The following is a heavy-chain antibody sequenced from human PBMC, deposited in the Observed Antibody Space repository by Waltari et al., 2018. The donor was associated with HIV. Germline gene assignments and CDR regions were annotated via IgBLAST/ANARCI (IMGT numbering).Heavy chain of an antibody. Sequence: QVQLQQWGAGLLKASETLSLTCAVYGGSFSGYYWSWIRQPPGKGLEWIGEINHSGSTNYNPSLKSRVTISVETSKNQFSLKLSSVTAADTAVYYCARGWTHYDFWSGYLDYYYYGRDVWGQGTTVTVSS. CDR3: ARGWTHYDFWSGYLDYYYYGRDV. J-gene: IGHJ6*02. CDR2: INHSGST. CDR1: GGSFSGYY. D-gene: IGHD3-3*01. V-gene: IGHV4-34*01.